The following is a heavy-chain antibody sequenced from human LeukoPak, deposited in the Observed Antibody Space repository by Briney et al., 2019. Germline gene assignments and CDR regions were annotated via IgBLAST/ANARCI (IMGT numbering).Heavy chain of an antibody. CDR3: ARGGSYPWGSYYYYMDV. D-gene: IGHD1-26*01. Sequence: PGRSLRLSCAASGFTFSSYAMHWVRQAPGKGLEWVAVISYDGSNKYYADSVKGRFTISRDNSKNTLYLQMNSLRAEDTAVYYCARGGSYPWGSYYYYMDVWGKGTTVTVSS. CDR2: ISYDGSNK. J-gene: IGHJ6*03. CDR1: GFTFSSYA. V-gene: IGHV3-30*04.